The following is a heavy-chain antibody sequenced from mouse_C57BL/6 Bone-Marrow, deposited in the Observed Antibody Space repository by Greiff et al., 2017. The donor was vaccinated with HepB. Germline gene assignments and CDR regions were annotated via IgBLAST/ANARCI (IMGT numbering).Heavy chain of an antibody. CDR2: INPGSGGT. J-gene: IGHJ2*01. D-gene: IGHD1-1*01. CDR1: GYAFTHYL. Sequence: QVQLKQSGAELVRPGTSVKVSCKASGYAFTHYLIEWVKQRPGQGLEWIGVINPGSGGTNYNEKFKGKATLTADKSSSTAYMQLSSLTSEDSAVYFCARWYYGTFDYWGQGTTLTVSA. CDR3: ARWYYGTFDY. V-gene: IGHV1-54*01.